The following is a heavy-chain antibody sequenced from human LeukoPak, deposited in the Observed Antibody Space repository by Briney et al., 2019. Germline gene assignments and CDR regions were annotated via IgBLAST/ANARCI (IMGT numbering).Heavy chain of an antibody. CDR1: GGSISSSSYY. J-gene: IGHJ4*02. Sequence: SETLSLTCTVSGGSISSSSYYWGWIRQPPGKGLELIGSIYFSGSTNYNPSLKSRVTISVDTSKNQFSLKLSSVTAADAAVYYCARAKVLRYFDYWGQGTLVTVSS. V-gene: IGHV4-39*07. CDR3: ARAKVLRYFDY. CDR2: IYFSGST.